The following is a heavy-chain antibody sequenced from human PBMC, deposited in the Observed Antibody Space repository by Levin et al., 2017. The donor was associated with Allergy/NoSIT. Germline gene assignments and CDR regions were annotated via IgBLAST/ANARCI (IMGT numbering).Heavy chain of an antibody. CDR1: GFTFSSYG. V-gene: IGHV3-30*18. D-gene: IGHD6-19*01. J-gene: IGHJ1*01. CDR3: AKDSLVGSGWYRYFQH. CDR2: ISYDGSNK. Sequence: GESLKISCAASGFTFSSYGMHWVRQAPGKGLEWVAVISYDGSNKYYADSVKGRFTISRDNSKNTLYLQMNSLRAEDTAVYYCAKDSLVGSGWYRYFQHWGQGTLVTVSS.